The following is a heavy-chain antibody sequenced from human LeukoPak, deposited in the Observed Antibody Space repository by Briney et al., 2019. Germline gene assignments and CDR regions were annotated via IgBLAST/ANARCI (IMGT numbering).Heavy chain of an antibody. Sequence: GGSPRLSCAASGFTFSNDWMCWVRQAPGKGLEWVANINQDESKKYYADSVKGRFTISRDNAKNSLYLQMSSLTAEDTAIYYCARDHAYRADYWGQGTLVTVSS. CDR3: ARDHAYRADY. J-gene: IGHJ4*02. V-gene: IGHV3-7*01. D-gene: IGHD2-2*01. CDR2: INQDESKK. CDR1: GFTFSNDW.